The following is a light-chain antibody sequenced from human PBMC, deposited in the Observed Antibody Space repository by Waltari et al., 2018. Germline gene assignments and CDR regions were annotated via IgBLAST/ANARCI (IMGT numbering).Light chain of an antibody. CDR1: QSISRF. V-gene: IGKV3-20*01. CDR3: QKYGSLPAT. Sequence: IMLPQSPGTLSLSLGERATLSCRASQSISRFLAWYQQKPGQAPRLLIYDASSRATGIPDRFSGSGSGTDFSLTISRLEPEDIAVYYCQKYGSLPATFGQGTKVEIK. CDR2: DAS. J-gene: IGKJ1*01.